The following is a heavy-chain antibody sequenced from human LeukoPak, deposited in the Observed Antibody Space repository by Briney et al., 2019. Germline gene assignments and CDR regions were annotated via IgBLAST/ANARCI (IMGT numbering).Heavy chain of an antibody. CDR2: IYSGGST. Sequence: GGSLRLSCAAPGFTVSSNYMSWVRQAPGKGLEWVSVIYSGGSTYYADSVKGRFTISRDNSKNTLYLQMNSLRAEDTAVYYCVQSSGWFAPDYWGQGTLVTVSS. J-gene: IGHJ4*02. D-gene: IGHD6-19*01. V-gene: IGHV3-66*01. CDR1: GFTVSSNY. CDR3: VQSSGWFAPDY.